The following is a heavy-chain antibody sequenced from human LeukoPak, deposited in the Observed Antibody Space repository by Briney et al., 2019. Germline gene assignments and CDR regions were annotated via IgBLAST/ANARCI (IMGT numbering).Heavy chain of an antibody. V-gene: IGHV4-39*07. J-gene: IGHJ4*02. Sequence: SETLSLTCTVSGGSISSGDYYWSWIRQPPGKGLEWIGEINHSGSTNYNPSLKSRVTVSVDTSKNQFSLKLSSVTAADTAVYYCARGLNYYDSSGYIYWGQGTLVTVSS. CDR3: ARGLNYYDSSGYIY. CDR1: GGSISSGDYY. CDR2: INHSGST. D-gene: IGHD3-22*01.